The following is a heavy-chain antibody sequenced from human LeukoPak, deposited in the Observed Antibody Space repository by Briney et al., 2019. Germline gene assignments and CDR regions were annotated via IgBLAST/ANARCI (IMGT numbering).Heavy chain of an antibody. Sequence: GASVRVSCKVSGYTLTELSMHWVRQAPGKGLEWMGGFDPEDGETIYAQKFQGRVTMTEDTSTDTAYMELSSLRSEDTAVYYCATGGELLWLSGGGDYWGQGTLVTVSS. D-gene: IGHD3-10*01. CDR2: FDPEDGET. CDR1: GYTLTELS. J-gene: IGHJ4*02. CDR3: ATGGELLWLSGGGDY. V-gene: IGHV1-24*01.